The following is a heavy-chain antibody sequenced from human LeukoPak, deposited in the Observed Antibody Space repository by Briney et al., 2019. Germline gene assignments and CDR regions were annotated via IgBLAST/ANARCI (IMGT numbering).Heavy chain of an antibody. CDR1: GGSISSYY. Sequence: PSETLSLTCTASGGSISSYYWSWIRQPPGKGLEWIGYIYYSGSTNYNPSLKSRVTISVDTSKNQFSLKLSSVTAADTAVYYCARGPPSEYYYDSSGYYSAEYFQHWGQGTLVTVSS. J-gene: IGHJ1*01. CDR3: ARGPPSEYYYDSSGYYSAEYFQH. V-gene: IGHV4-59*01. CDR2: IYYSGST. D-gene: IGHD3-22*01.